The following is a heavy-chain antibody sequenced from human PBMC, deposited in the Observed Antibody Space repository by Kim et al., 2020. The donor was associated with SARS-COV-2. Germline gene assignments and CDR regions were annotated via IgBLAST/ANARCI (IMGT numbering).Heavy chain of an antibody. V-gene: IGHV4-59*01. CDR2: IYYSGGT. Sequence: SETLSLTCTVSGGSIRSYYWSWIRQPPGKGLEWIGYIYYSGGTNSNPSLKSRVTISVDTSKNQFSLKLSSVTAADTGVYYCTRENAGAHVPGIAAAVW. D-gene: IGHD6-25*01. CDR1: GGSIRSYY. J-gene: IGHJ3*01. CDR3: TRENAGAHVPGIAAAV.